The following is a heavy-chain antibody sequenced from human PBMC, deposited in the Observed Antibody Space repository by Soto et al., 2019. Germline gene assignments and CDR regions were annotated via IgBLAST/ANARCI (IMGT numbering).Heavy chain of an antibody. Sequence: GASVKVSCKASGGTFSSYTISWVRQAPGQGLEWMGRIIPILGIANYAQKFQGRVTITADKSTSTAYMELSSLRSEDTAVYYCARDADYDFWSGYPTWFDPWGQGTLVTVSS. V-gene: IGHV1-69*04. CDR3: ARDADYDFWSGYPTWFDP. CDR2: IIPILGIA. D-gene: IGHD3-3*01. J-gene: IGHJ5*02. CDR1: GGTFSSYT.